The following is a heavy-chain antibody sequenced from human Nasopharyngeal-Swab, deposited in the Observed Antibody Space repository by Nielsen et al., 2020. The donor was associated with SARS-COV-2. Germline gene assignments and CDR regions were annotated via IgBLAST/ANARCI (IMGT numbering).Heavy chain of an antibody. CDR2: ISSSGSTI. J-gene: IGHJ6*02. CDR1: GFTFSDYY. CDR3: ARDFLNYYDSSGYYSGAYYYGMDV. Sequence: GESLKISCAASGFTFSDYYMSWLRQAPGKGLEWVSYISSSGSTIYYADSVKGRFTISRDNAKNSLYLQMNSLRAEDTAVYYCARDFLNYYDSSGYYSGAYYYGMDVWGQGTTVTVSS. V-gene: IGHV3-11*01. D-gene: IGHD3-22*01.